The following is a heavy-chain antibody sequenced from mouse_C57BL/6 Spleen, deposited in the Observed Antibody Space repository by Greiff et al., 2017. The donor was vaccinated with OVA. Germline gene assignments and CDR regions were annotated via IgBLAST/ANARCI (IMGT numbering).Heavy chain of an antibody. CDR1: GFNIKNTY. D-gene: IGHD1-1*01. J-gene: IGHJ2*01. CDR2: IDPANGNT. V-gene: IGHV14-3*01. Sequence: EVQLVESVAELVRPGASVKLSCTASGFNIKNTYMHWVKQRPEQGLEWIGRIDPANGNTKYAPKFQGKATITADTSSNTAYLQLSSLTSEDTAIYYCARRSITTVVGYYFDYWGQGTTLTVSS. CDR3: ARRSITTVVGYYFDY.